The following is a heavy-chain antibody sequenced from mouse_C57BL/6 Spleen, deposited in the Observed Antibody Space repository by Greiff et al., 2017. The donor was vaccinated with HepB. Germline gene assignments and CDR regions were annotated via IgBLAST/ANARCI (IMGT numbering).Heavy chain of an antibody. CDR3: TRWDSSGLFAY. D-gene: IGHD3-2*02. CDR1: GYTFTDYE. CDR2: IDPETGGT. V-gene: IGHV1-15*01. Sequence: QVHVKQSGAELVRPGASVTLSCKASGYTFTDYEMHWVKQTPVHGLEWIGAIDPETGGTAYNQKFKGKAILTADKSSSTAYMELRSLTSEDSAVYYCTRWDSSGLFAYWGQGTLVTVSA. J-gene: IGHJ3*01.